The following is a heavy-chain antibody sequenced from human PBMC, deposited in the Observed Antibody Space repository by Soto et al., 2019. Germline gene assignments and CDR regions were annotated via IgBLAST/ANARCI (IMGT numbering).Heavy chain of an antibody. V-gene: IGHV3-64D*08. J-gene: IGHJ3*02. D-gene: IGHD3-10*01. CDR2: ISSNGGST. CDR1: GFTFSSYA. Sequence: GGSLRLSCSASGFTFSSYAMHWVRQAPGKGLEYVSAISSNGGSTYYADSVKGRFTISRDNSKNTLYLQMSSLRAEDTAVYYCVKESAFGGSGSYLHDAFDIWGQGTMVTVSS. CDR3: VKESAFGGSGSYLHDAFDI.